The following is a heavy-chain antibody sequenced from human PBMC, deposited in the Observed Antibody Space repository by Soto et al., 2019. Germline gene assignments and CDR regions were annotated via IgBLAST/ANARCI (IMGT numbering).Heavy chain of an antibody. J-gene: IGHJ3*02. CDR3: ARVRIPTAMDAFDI. Sequence: GGSLRLSCAASGFTVSSNYMSWVRQAPGKGLEWVSVIYSGGSTYYADSVKGRFTISRANSKNTLYLQMNSLKAEDSAVYSCARVRIPTAMDAFDIWGQGTMVTVSS. CDR2: IYSGGST. V-gene: IGHV3-53*01. D-gene: IGHD5-18*01. CDR1: GFTVSSNY.